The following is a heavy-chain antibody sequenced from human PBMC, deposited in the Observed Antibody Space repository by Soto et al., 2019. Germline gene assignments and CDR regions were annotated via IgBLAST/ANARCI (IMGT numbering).Heavy chain of an antibody. CDR1: GVTFSNYG. Sequence: QVQLVESGGGVVQPGRSLRLSCAASGVTFSNYGMHWVRQAPGKGLEWVAVISFDGDNKYYADSVKGRFTISRDNSKNTVHLQMSSLRAEDTALYYSAKDRTIKWLAPYYFDSWVQGTLVTVSS. D-gene: IGHD3-22*01. CDR3: AKDRTIKWLAPYYFDS. J-gene: IGHJ4*02. CDR2: ISFDGDNK. V-gene: IGHV3-30*18.